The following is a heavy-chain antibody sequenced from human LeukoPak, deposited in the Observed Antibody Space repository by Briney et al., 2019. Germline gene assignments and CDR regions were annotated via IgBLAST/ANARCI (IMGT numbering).Heavy chain of an antibody. CDR1: GFTLSTYW. J-gene: IGHJ4*02. CDR2: INPDGSGK. CDR3: GSWGAGRNS. V-gene: IGHV3-7*01. Sequence: PGGSLRLSCAASGFTLSTYWMNWVRQVPGKGLDWVANINPDGSGKRYVDSVKGRFTIARDNADNSLSLQMNSLRAEDTAVYYCGSWGAGRNSWGQGTLVTVSS. D-gene: IGHD3-16*01.